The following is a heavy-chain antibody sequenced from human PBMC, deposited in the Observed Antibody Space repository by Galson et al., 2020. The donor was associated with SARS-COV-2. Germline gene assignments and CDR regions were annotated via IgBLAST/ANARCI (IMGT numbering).Heavy chain of an antibody. V-gene: IGHV4-38-2*02. CDR2: IYPSGST. D-gene: IGHD3-3*01. CDR1: GYSISSGYY. Sequence: SETLSLTCTVSGYSISSGYYWGWIRQPPGKGLEWIGSIYPSGSTYYNPSLKSRVTISVDTSKNQFSLKLSSVTAADTAVYYCARDYGTYYDFWSGDHAFDIWGQGTMVTVSS. J-gene: IGHJ3*02. CDR3: ARDYGTYYDFWSGDHAFDI.